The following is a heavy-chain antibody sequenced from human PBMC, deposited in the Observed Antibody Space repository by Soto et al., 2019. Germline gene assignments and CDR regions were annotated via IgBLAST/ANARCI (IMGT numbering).Heavy chain of an antibody. J-gene: IGHJ4*02. CDR1: GFTFDDYA. CDR2: ISWNSGSI. Sequence: SLKISCAASGFTFDDYAMHWVRQAPGKGLEWVSGISWNSGSIGYADSVKGRFTISRDNAKNSLYLQMNSLRAEDTALYYCAKASCSGGSCYSFDYWGQGTLVTVSS. D-gene: IGHD2-15*01. V-gene: IGHV3-9*01. CDR3: AKASCSGGSCYSFDY.